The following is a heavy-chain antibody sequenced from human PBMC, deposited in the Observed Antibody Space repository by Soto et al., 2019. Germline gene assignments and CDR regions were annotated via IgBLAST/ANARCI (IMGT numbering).Heavy chain of an antibody. D-gene: IGHD3-10*01. CDR3: AKVSITMGRYYYGMDV. CDR2: ISNDGSNK. CDR1: GFTFSSFG. V-gene: IGHV3-30*18. J-gene: IGHJ6*02. Sequence: QVQLVESGGGVVQPGRSLRLSCAASGFTFSSFGMHWVRQAPGKGLEWVAVISNDGSNKYYADSVKGRFTISRDNSKNTRHLQMNSLRAEDTAVYYCAKVSITMGRYYYGMDVWGQGTTVTVSS.